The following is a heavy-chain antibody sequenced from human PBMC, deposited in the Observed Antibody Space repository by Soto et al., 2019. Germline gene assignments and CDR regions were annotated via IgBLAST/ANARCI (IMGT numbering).Heavy chain of an antibody. J-gene: IGHJ4*02. D-gene: IGHD3-10*01. CDR1: GYTFTSYG. CDR3: ARVFSGFYNGPGSAKIDY. Sequence: ASVKVSCKASGYTFTSYGISWVRQAPGQGLEWMGWISAYNGNTNYAQKLQGRVTMNTDTSTSTAYIELRSLRSDDTAVDYCARVFSGFYNGPGSAKIDYWGEG. CDR2: ISAYNGNT. V-gene: IGHV1-18*01.